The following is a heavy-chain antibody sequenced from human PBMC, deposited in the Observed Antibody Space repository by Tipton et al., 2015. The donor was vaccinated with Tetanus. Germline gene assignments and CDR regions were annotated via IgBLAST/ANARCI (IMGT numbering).Heavy chain of an antibody. CDR1: GFIVSSHY. CDR2: MYSGGDST. J-gene: IGHJ4*02. Sequence: SLRLSCVASGFIVSSHYMSWVRQAPGKGLEWVSVMYSGGDSTYYADSVKGRFTISRDTSQNHLFLQMNSLRAEDTARYYCARDGSGSDFDYWGQGTLVTVSS. D-gene: IGHD6-19*01. CDR3: ARDGSGSDFDY. V-gene: IGHV3-53*01.